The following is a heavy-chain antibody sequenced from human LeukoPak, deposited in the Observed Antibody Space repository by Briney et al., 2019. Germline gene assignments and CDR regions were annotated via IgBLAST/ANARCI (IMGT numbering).Heavy chain of an antibody. V-gene: IGHV3-15*01. Sequence: GGSLRLSCAASGFTFSSYSMNWVRQAPGKGLEWVGRIKSKTDGGTTDYAAPVKGRFTISRDDSKNTLYLQMNSLKTEDTAVSYCTTDLPRSGSYYFDYWGQGTLVTVSS. CDR3: TTDLPRSGSYYFDY. D-gene: IGHD1-26*01. J-gene: IGHJ4*02. CDR2: IKSKTDGGTT. CDR1: GFTFSSYS.